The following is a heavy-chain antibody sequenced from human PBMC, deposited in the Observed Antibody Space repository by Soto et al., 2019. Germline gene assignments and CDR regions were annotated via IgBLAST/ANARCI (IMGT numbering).Heavy chain of an antibody. Sequence: QVQLVESGGGVVQPGRSLRLSCAASGFTFSSYGMHWVRQAPGKGLEWVAVISYDGSNKYYADSVKGRFTISRDNSKNTLYLQMNSLRAEDTAVYYCAKDFRCIDSIQIDYWGQGTLVTVSS. J-gene: IGHJ4*02. CDR3: AKDFRCIDSIQIDY. CDR1: GFTFSSYG. D-gene: IGHD5-18*01. CDR2: ISYDGSNK. V-gene: IGHV3-30*18.